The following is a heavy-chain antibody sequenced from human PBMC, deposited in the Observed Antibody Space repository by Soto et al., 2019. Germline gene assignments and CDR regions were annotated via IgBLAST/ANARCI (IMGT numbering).Heavy chain of an antibody. J-gene: IGHJ4*02. CDR2: ISGSGGST. CDR3: AKDRVIAVAGTWDY. CDR1: GFTFSSYA. V-gene: IGHV3-23*01. Sequence: PGGSLRLSCAASGFTFSSYAMSWVRQAPGKGLEWVSAISGSGGSTYYADTVQGRFTIPRDNAKNTLYLQMNSLRAEDTAVYYCAKDRVIAVAGTWDYWGQGTLVTVSS. D-gene: IGHD6-19*01.